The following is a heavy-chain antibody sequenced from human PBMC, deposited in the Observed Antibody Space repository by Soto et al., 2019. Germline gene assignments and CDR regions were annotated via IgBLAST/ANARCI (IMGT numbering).Heavy chain of an antibody. D-gene: IGHD2-8*01. V-gene: IGHV4-59*01. CDR3: ARMVYTPYCYDGMGV. CDR2: ISAYNGNT. J-gene: IGHJ6*02. Sequence: SWGRHAHGQGLEWMGWISAYNGNTNYNPSLKSRVTISVDTSKIQFSLKLSSVTAADTAVFYCARMVYTPYCYDGMGVWAQGPTGT.